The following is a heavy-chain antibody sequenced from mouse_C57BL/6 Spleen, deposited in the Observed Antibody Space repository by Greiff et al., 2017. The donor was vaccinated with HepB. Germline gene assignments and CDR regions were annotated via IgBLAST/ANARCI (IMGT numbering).Heavy chain of an antibody. CDR2: INPNNGGT. Sequence: EVKLQQSGPELVKPGASVKISCKASGYTFTDYYMNWVKQSHGKSLEWIGDINPNNGGTSYNQKFKGKATLTVDKSSSTAYMELRSLTSEDSAVYYCARGEFYDPWFAYWGQGTLVTVSA. D-gene: IGHD2-3*01. J-gene: IGHJ3*01. CDR3: ARGEFYDPWFAY. V-gene: IGHV1-26*01. CDR1: GYTFTDYY.